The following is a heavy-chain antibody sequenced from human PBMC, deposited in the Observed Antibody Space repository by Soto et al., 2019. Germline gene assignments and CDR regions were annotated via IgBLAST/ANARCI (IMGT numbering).Heavy chain of an antibody. V-gene: IGHV1-18*01. J-gene: IGHJ4*02. CDR3: AKSPRGEMATD. Sequence: QVQLVQSGGEVKKPGASVTVSCKASGYTFINYHITWVRQVPGQGLEWMAWINTYNGMTDHAQRFQGRVTMTRDTSTSTAYMELRNLGSDDTAVYFCAKSPRGEMATDWGQGTLVTVSS. CDR2: INTYNGMT. CDR1: GYTFINYH. D-gene: IGHD5-12*01.